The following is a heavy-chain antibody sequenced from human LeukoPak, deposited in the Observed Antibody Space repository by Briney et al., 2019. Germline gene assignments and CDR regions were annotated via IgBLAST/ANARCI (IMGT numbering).Heavy chain of an antibody. CDR3: AKDIDDYGDLSAFDI. V-gene: IGHV3-9*03. J-gene: IGHJ3*02. CDR2: ISWNSGSI. D-gene: IGHD4-17*01. CDR1: GFTFDDYA. Sequence: PGRSLRLSCAASGFTFDDYAMHWVRQAPGKGLEWVSGISWNSGSIGYADSVKGGFTISRDNAKNSLYLQMNSLGAEDMALYYCAKDIDDYGDLSAFDIWGQGTMVTVSS.